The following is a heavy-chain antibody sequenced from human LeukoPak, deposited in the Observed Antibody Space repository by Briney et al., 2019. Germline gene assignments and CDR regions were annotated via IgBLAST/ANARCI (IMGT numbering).Heavy chain of an antibody. CDR2: ISGSGDFI. CDR3: ARDSEAYCGGDCYFYFDY. D-gene: IGHD2-21*02. V-gene: IGHV3-21*01. Sequence: GGSLRLSCAVSGFSFSSFGMIWVRQAPGKGLEWLASISGSGDFIYYADSVKGRFTISKDNAKNSVHLQLNRLRAEDTAIYYCARDSEAYCGGDCYFYFDYWGQGTRVTVSS. CDR1: GFSFSSFG. J-gene: IGHJ4*02.